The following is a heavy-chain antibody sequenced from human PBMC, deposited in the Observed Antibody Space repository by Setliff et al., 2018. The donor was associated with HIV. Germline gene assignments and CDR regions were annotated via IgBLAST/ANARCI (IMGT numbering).Heavy chain of an antibody. CDR1: GFTFSSYS. Sequence: GGSLRLSCAASGFTFSSYSMNWVRQAPGKGLEWVSYISSSSSTIYYADSVKGRFTISRDNAKNSLYLQMNSLRAEDTAVYYCARVTPLQSRSSWWRYGMDVWGQGTTVTVSS. CDR2: ISSSSSTI. D-gene: IGHD6-13*01. J-gene: IGHJ6*02. CDR3: ARVTPLQSRSSWWRYGMDV. V-gene: IGHV3-48*01.